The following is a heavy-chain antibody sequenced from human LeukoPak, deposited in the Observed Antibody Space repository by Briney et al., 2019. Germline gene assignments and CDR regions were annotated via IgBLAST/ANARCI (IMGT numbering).Heavy chain of an antibody. D-gene: IGHD1-26*01. J-gene: IGHJ4*01. CDR1: GFTFSSYA. Sequence: GGSLRLSCAASGFTFSSYAMSWVRQAPGKGLEWVAAISGSGGSTSYADSVKGRFTISRDNSKNTLYLQINSLRAEDTAVYYCAKDLRLFVSGSYFDYWGHGTLVTVSS. V-gene: IGHV3-23*01. CDR3: AKDLRLFVSGSYFDY. CDR2: ISGSGGST.